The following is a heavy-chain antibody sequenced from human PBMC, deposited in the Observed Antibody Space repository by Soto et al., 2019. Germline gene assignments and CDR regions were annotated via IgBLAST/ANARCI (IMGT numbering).Heavy chain of an antibody. CDR3: ARDRYSYGYYFDY. CDR1: GGSISSYY. V-gene: IGHV4-59*01. J-gene: IGHJ4*02. CDR2: IYYSGST. Sequence: SETLSLTCTVSGGSISSYYWGWIRQPPGKGLEWIGYIYYSGSTNYNPSLKSRVTISVDTSKNQFSLKLSSVTAADTAVYYCARDRYSYGYYFDYWGQGTLVTVSS. D-gene: IGHD5-18*01.